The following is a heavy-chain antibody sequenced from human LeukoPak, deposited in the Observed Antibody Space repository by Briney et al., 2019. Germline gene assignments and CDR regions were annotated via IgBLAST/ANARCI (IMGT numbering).Heavy chain of an antibody. D-gene: IGHD1-26*01. CDR2: ITTSGVNT. CDR1: EFTFDKYW. CDR3: AKSQYTGNYHFDN. J-gene: IGHJ4*02. V-gene: IGHV3-23*01. Sequence: GGSLRLSCAASEFTFDKYWMHWVRQAPGKGLERVSGITTSGVNTYYADSVKGRFIISRDNSKNTLFLHMTDLRAEDTAIYYCAKSQYTGNYHFDNWGQGTLVTVSS.